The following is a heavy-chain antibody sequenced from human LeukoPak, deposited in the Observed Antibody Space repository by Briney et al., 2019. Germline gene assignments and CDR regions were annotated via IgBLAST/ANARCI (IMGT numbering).Heavy chain of an antibody. J-gene: IGHJ5*02. V-gene: IGHV4-39*01. Sequence: SETLSLTCTVSGGSISTSSYYWGWVRQPPGKGLEWIGNIFYSGSTYYSPSLKSRVTISVDTSKNQFSLKLSSVTAADTAVYYCARQYCGGDCYPHLNWFDPWGQGTLVTVSS. CDR1: GGSISTSSYY. CDR3: ARQYCGGDCYPHLNWFDP. D-gene: IGHD2-21*02. CDR2: IFYSGST.